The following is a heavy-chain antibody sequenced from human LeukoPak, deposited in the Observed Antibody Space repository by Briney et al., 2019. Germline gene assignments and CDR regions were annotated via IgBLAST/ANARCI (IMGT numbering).Heavy chain of an antibody. J-gene: IGHJ4*02. V-gene: IGHV3-7*01. Sequence: GGSLRLSCAASGFTFSNFWMSWVRQAPGKGLEWVANINQDGSEKNYVDSVKGRFTISRDSAKNSLYLQMDSLRAEDTAIYYCARCSGWAFKNWGQGTLVTVSS. CDR2: INQDGSEK. CDR3: ARCSGWAFKN. D-gene: IGHD6-19*01. CDR1: GFTFSNFW.